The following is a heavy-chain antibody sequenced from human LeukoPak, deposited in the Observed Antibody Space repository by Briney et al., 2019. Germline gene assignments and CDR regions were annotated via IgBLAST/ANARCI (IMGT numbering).Heavy chain of an antibody. D-gene: IGHD5-18*01. CDR3: ARLYSYGPFDY. CDR2: IYYSGST. CDR1: GGSISSSSYY. V-gene: IGHV4-39*01. J-gene: IGHJ4*02. Sequence: ASETLSLTCTASGGSISSSSYYWGWIRQPPGKGLEWIGSIYYSGSTYYNPSLKSRVTISVDTSKNQFSLKLSSVTAADTAVYYCARLYSYGPFDYWGQGTLVTVSS.